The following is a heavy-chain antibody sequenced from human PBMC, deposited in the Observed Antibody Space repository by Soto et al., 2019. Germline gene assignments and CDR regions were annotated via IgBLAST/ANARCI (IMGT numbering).Heavy chain of an antibody. Sequence: QVQLVQSGAEVKKPGSSVKVSCKASGGTFNTYIITWVRQAPGQGLEWMGGIIPSFGTANYAPKFRGRVNITADDSTTTFYMEVSSLRSEDTAVYFCATVETPGGGPPASPTPQAFVVWGQGTEVTVSS. CDR3: ATVETPGGGPPASPTPQAFVV. CDR1: GGTFNTYI. V-gene: IGHV1-69*01. CDR2: IIPSFGTA. D-gene: IGHD2-21*02. J-gene: IGHJ3*01.